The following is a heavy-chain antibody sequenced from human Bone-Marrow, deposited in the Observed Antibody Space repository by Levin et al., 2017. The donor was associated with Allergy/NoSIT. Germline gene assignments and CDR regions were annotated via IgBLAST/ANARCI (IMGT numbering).Heavy chain of an antibody. CDR1: GFSFAGYA. Sequence: PGGSLRLSCAASGFSFAGYAMSWVRQAPGKGLEWLSSISKNGDSTYYADSVKGQFTISRDNSKNTLFLQMNSLGAEDTAVYYCAVISGSLSYYGLDVWGQGTTVTVSS. V-gene: IGHV3-23*01. CDR3: AVISGSLSYYGLDV. D-gene: IGHD1-26*01. J-gene: IGHJ6*02. CDR2: ISKNGDST.